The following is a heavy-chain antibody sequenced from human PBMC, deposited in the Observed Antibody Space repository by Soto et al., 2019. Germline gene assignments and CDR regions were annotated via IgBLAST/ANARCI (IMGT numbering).Heavy chain of an antibody. CDR1: GYTFSAYG. Sequence: QIQRVQSGPEVTKPGASVKVSCQGTGYTFSAYGVSWVRQAPGKGLEWMGWISGYNGQTNYAQKFRGRVTFTTDTSTSTAYMEVRSLRSDDTAVYYCARDGRKQLWVEGLNAMDVWGQGTTVTVSS. J-gene: IGHJ6*02. CDR3: ARDGRKQLWVEGLNAMDV. D-gene: IGHD5-18*01. CDR2: ISGYNGQT. V-gene: IGHV1-18*01.